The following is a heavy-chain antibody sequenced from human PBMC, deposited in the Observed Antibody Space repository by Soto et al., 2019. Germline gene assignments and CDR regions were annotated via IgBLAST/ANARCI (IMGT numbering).Heavy chain of an antibody. Sequence: GGSLRLSCAASGFTFSSYAMSWVRQAPGKGLEWVSAISGSGGSTYYADSVKGRFTISRDNSKNTLYLQMNSLRAEDTAVYYCAKECGGSSSCYYYGMDVWGQGTTVTVSS. CDR1: GFTFSSYA. CDR2: ISGSGGST. V-gene: IGHV3-23*01. CDR3: AKECGGSSSCYYYGMDV. D-gene: IGHD6-13*01. J-gene: IGHJ6*02.